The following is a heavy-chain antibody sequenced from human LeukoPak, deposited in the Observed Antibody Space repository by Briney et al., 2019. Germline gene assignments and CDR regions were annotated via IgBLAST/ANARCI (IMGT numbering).Heavy chain of an antibody. CDR1: GGSISSYY. D-gene: IGHD2-15*01. CDR2: VYYSGST. Sequence: SETLSLTCTVSGGSISSYYWSWIRQPPGRGLEWIGYVYYSGSTNYNPSFKSRITISVDTSRNQFSLQLSSVTAADTAVYYCARIHRYCSGGACYVLDNWGQGTLVAVSS. CDR3: ARIHRYCSGGACYVLDN. J-gene: IGHJ4*02. V-gene: IGHV4-59*01.